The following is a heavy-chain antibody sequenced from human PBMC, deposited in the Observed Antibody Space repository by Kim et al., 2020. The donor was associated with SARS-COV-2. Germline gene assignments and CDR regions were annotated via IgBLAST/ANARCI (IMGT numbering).Heavy chain of an antibody. CDR2: ISGGGVNK. D-gene: IGHD3-22*01. CDR1: GFTFDTYA. J-gene: IGHJ6*01. V-gene: IGHV3-23*01. CDR3: AKVVVMDGYNYYYYYGM. Sequence: GGSLRLSSVASGFTFDTYAMSWVRQAPGKGLEWVAVISGGGVNKFHADSVRGRFTISRDNSNNTLYLQMNSLRVEDTALYYCAKVVVMDGYNYYYYYGM.